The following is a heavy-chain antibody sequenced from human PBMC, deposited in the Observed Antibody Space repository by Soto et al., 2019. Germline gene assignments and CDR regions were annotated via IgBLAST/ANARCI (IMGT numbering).Heavy chain of an antibody. CDR3: VRRKNRNEVDY. CDR2: INPSSGVS. CDR1: GYTFTVYD. Sequence: QVQLVQSGAEVKNPGASVKVSCKASGYTFTVYDIHWVRQAPGQRPEWMGWINPSSGVSNYAQKFQGRVTMTRDPSISTAYMDLSGLRGDDTAVYYCVRRKNRNEVDYWGQGTLVTVSS. V-gene: IGHV1-2*02. J-gene: IGHJ4*02.